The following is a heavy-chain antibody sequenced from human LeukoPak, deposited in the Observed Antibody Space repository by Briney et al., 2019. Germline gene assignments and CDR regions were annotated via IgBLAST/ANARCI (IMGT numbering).Heavy chain of an antibody. J-gene: IGHJ4*02. CDR2: ISGSGGST. CDR1: GFTFSSYA. V-gene: IGHV3-23*01. Sequence: GGSLRLSCAASGFTFSSYAMSWVRQAPGEGLEWVSAISGSGGSTYYADSVKGRFTISRDNSKNTLYLQMNSLRAEDTAVYYCAKVGSYQWLAKYYFDYWGQGTLVTVSS. CDR3: AKVGSYQWLAKYYFDY. D-gene: IGHD6-19*01.